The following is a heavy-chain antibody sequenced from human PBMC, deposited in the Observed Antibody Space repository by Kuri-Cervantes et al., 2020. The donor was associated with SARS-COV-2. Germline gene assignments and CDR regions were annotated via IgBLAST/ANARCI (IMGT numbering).Heavy chain of an antibody. J-gene: IGHJ4*02. Sequence: ASVKVTCKASGYTFTGYYVHWVRQAPGQGLEWMGRINPNSGGTNYAQKFQGRVTMTRDTSISTAYMELSRLRSDDTAVYYCARDESGAAAAHVGYWGQGTLVTVSS. V-gene: IGHV1-2*06. CDR1: GYTFTGYY. CDR3: ARDESGAAAAHVGY. D-gene: IGHD6-13*01. CDR2: INPNSGGT.